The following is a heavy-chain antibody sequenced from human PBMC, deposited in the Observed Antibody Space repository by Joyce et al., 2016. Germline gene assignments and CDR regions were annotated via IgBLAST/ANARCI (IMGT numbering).Heavy chain of an antibody. V-gene: IGHV3-48*01. CDR3: ARDGRSSGGDY. CDR2: ISSSSTIK. D-gene: IGHD6-19*01. J-gene: IGHJ4*02. CDR1: GFTVSKYG. Sequence: EVQLVESGGGLVQPGGSLRLSCAASGFTVSKYGINWVRQAPGKGLEWVSYISSSSTIKQYADSVKGGFTISRDSAKNSLYLQMNSLRVEDTAVYYCARDGRSSGGDYWGQGTLVTVSS.